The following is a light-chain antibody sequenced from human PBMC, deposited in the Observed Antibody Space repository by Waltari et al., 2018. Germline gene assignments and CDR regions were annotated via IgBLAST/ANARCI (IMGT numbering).Light chain of an antibody. Sequence: DIQMTQSPSSLSASVGDRVTITCRASQSIDSYLNWYQQKPWEAPKILIYGSSILQSGVPSRVSGSGSGADFTLTISSLQPEDFATYYCQQTYSTPPEFTFGPGTKVEIK. J-gene: IGKJ3*01. V-gene: IGKV1-39*01. CDR1: QSIDSY. CDR2: GSS. CDR3: QQTYSTPPEFT.